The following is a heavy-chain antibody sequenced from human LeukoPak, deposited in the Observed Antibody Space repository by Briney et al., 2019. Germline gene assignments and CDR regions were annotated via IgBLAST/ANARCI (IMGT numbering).Heavy chain of an antibody. CDR2: ISSSSSDT. CDR1: GFTVSSSY. J-gene: IGHJ4*02. D-gene: IGHD5-24*01. CDR3: ARGSRTIELGDDY. Sequence: GGSLRLSCAASGFTVSSSYMSCTRQTPGKGLEWLSYISSSSSDTNYADSVKGRFTISRDNAKNSLYLQMNSLRAEDTAVYYCARGSRTIELGDDYWGQGTLVTVSS. V-gene: IGHV3-11*06.